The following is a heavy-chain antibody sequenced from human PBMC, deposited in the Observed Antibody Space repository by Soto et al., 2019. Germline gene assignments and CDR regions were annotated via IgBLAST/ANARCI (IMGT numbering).Heavy chain of an antibody. Sequence: EVQLVESGGGLVQPGGSLRLSCAASGFTFDHYAMHWVRQAPGKGLERVGCISWNSNSIGYVDSVNGGFTISRDSAKHSLYLQMNSLRSEDTALYFCAKGSGGGTIFWVALDLWGQGALVTVSS. CDR1: GFTFDHYA. CDR2: ISWNSNSI. D-gene: IGHD3-3*01. CDR3: AKGSGGGTIFWVALDL. V-gene: IGHV3-9*01. J-gene: IGHJ5*02.